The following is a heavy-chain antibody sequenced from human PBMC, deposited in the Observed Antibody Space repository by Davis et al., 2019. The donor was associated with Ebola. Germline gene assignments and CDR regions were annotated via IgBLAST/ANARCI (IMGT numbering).Heavy chain of an antibody. D-gene: IGHD3-10*01. CDR2: INSDGSST. V-gene: IGHV3-74*01. Sequence: GESLKISCAASGFTFSSYWMHWVRQAPGKGLVWVSRINSDGSSTSYADSVKGRFTISRDNAKNSLYLQMNSLTAEDTAVYYCTRDSARRELRTHDVFDLWGQGTMVIVSP. J-gene: IGHJ3*01. CDR3: TRDSARRELRTHDVFDL. CDR1: GFTFSSYW.